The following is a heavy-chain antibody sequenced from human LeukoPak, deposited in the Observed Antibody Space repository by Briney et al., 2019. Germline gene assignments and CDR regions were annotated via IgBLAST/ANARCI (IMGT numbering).Heavy chain of an antibody. Sequence: SETLSLTCTVSGGSISSSRYYWSWIRQPPGKGLEWIGYIYYGGSTNYNPSLKSRVTISVDTSKNQFSLKLSSVTAADTAVYYCARAPYDSGGYYDYYFDYWGQGTLVTVSS. CDR2: IYYGGST. CDR3: ARAPYDSGGYYDYYFDY. CDR1: GGSISSSRYY. V-gene: IGHV4-61*05. J-gene: IGHJ4*02. D-gene: IGHD3-22*01.